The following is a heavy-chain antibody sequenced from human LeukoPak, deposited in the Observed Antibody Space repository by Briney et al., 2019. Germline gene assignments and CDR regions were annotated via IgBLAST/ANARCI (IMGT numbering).Heavy chain of an antibody. Sequence: ASVKVSCKAPGCTFTSYGISWVRQAPGQGLEWMGWISAYNGNTNYAQKFQGRVTMTRDTSISTAYMELSRLRSDDTAVYYCASIAAADYYYYMDVWGKGTTVTVSS. CDR1: GCTFTSYG. CDR3: ASIAAADYYYYMDV. J-gene: IGHJ6*03. V-gene: IGHV1-18*01. D-gene: IGHD6-13*01. CDR2: ISAYNGNT.